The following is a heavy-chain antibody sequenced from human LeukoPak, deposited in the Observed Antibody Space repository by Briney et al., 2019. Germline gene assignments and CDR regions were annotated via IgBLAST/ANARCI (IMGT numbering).Heavy chain of an antibody. J-gene: IGHJ4*02. V-gene: IGHV4-4*09. CDR3: ARLGSYYYGSGSLDC. CDR1: GGSISSYY. CDR2: IYTSGST. Sequence: SETLSLTCTVSGGSISSYYWSWIRQPPGKGLEWIGYIYTSGSTNYNPSLKSRVTISVDTSKNQFSLKLSSVTAADTAVYYCARLGSYYYGSGSLDCWGQGTLVTVSS. D-gene: IGHD3-10*01.